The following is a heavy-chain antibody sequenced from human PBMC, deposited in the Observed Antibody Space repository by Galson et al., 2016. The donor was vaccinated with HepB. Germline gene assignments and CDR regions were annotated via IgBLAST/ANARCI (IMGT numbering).Heavy chain of an antibody. D-gene: IGHD1-7*01. Sequence: SLRLSCAASGFTFSTYNMNWVRQAPGKGLEWVSYISLSSSTLYYADSVKGRFTISRDNANNSLYLQMHGLRAEDTAVYYCAGDREDFGNWNYGHLYYYYGMDVWGQGTTVTVSS. CDR2: ISLSSSTL. J-gene: IGHJ6*02. CDR1: GFTFSTYN. CDR3: AGDREDFGNWNYGHLYYYYGMDV. V-gene: IGHV3-48*01.